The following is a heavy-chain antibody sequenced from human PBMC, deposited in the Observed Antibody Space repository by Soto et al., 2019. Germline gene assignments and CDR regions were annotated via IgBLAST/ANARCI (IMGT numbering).Heavy chain of an antibody. D-gene: IGHD3-16*01. J-gene: IGHJ5*02. CDR1: GFTFDDYA. Sequence: PGGSLRLSCAASGFTFDDYAMHWVRQAPGKGLEWVSGISWNSGSIGYADSVKGRFTISRDNAKNSLYLQMNSLRAEDTALYYCAKDISMITFGGRHWFDPWGHGTLVTVSS. CDR3: AKDISMITFGGRHWFDP. V-gene: IGHV3-9*01. CDR2: ISWNSGSI.